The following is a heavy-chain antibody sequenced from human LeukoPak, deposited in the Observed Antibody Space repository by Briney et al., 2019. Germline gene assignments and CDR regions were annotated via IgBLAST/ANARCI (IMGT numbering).Heavy chain of an antibody. D-gene: IGHD3-16*01. CDR1: LDGLSNNNAS. CDR3: ASSSLRGSDAFDI. Sequence: SQTPSLTRALSLDGLSNNNASSNSIRQSPSRGLEWLGRTYYRSKEYTYYPVSVSTPITINPGASKNQFSLQLNSVTPEDTAVYFCASSSLRGSDAFDIWGQGTMLTVSS. CDR2: TYYRSKEYT. J-gene: IGHJ3*02. V-gene: IGHV6-1*01.